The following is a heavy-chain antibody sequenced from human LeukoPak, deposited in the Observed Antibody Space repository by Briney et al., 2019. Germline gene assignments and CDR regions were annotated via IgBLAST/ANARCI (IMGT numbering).Heavy chain of an antibody. CDR2: IYYSGST. Sequence: SETLSLTCTVSGGSISSYYWSWIRQPSGKGLEWIGYIYYSGSTNYNPSLKSRVTISVDTSKNQFSLKLSSVTAADTAVYYCARTAVYDSSGYFGPYMDVWGQGTTVTVSS. D-gene: IGHD3-22*01. CDR1: GGSISSYY. V-gene: IGHV4-59*01. J-gene: IGHJ6*02. CDR3: ARTAVYDSSGYFGPYMDV.